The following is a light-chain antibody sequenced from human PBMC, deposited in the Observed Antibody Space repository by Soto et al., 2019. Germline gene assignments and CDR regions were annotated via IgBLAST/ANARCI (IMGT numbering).Light chain of an antibody. CDR3: AAWDDSLNAGV. J-gene: IGLJ3*02. V-gene: IGLV1-47*01. Sequence: QSVLTQPPSASGTPGQRVTISCSGGTSNIGSNSVHWYQQLPGTAPKLLIYRHDQRPSGVPDRFSGSRSGTSASLAISGLRSEDEADYYCAAWDDSLNAGVFGGGTKLTVL. CDR1: TSNIGSNS. CDR2: RHD.